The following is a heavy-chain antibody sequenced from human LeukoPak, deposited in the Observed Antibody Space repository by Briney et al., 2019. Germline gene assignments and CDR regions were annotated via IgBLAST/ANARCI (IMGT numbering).Heavy chain of an antibody. CDR2: IYNTGTT. Sequence: SATLSLTRSVSGGSISTYYWNWIRQPPGKGLEWIGYIYNTGTTNYNPSLKSRVTISVDTSKNQFSLNLRSVNAADTAVYYCARKSPAGYFNFDYWGQGTLVAVSS. CDR1: GGSISTYY. CDR3: ARKSPAGYFNFDY. D-gene: IGHD2/OR15-2a*01. J-gene: IGHJ4*02. V-gene: IGHV4-59*01.